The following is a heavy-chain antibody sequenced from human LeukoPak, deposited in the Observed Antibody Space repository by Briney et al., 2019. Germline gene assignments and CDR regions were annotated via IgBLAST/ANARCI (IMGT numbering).Heavy chain of an antibody. V-gene: IGHV6-1*01. Sequence: SQTLSLTCVVSGDTVSSKNCAWNWIRQSPSRGLEWLVRTYYRSKWYNDYAESMEGRMTISQDTSKNQYSLHLNSVTPDDTAVYYCARDFGTTGWHTFDYWGQGTLVTVSS. CDR2: TYYRSKWYN. J-gene: IGHJ4*02. CDR3: ARDFGTTGWHTFDY. CDR1: GDTVSSKNCA. D-gene: IGHD6-19*01.